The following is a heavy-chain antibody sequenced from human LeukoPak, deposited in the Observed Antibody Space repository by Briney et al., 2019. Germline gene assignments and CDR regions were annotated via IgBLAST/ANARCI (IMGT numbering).Heavy chain of an antibody. J-gene: IGHJ4*02. CDR1: GFTFSSYW. D-gene: IGHD6-19*01. Sequence: GGSLRLSCAASGFTFSSYWMHWVRQAPGKGLVWVSRINSDGSSTSYADSVKGRFTISRDNAKNTLHLQMNSLRAEDTAVYYCAVAGSSDYYFNYWGQGTLVTVSS. CDR2: INSDGSST. CDR3: AVAGSSDYYFNY. V-gene: IGHV3-74*01.